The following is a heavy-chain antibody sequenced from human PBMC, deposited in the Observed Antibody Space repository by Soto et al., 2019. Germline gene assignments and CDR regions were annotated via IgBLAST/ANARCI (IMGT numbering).Heavy chain of an antibody. V-gene: IGHV1-18*01. CDR1: GYTFTTYD. CDR3: ARDPYHGLMVNAQNHYGMDV. CDR2: ISTYNGNT. D-gene: IGHD2-8*01. J-gene: IGHJ6*02. Sequence: QVQLVQSGAEVKKPGASVKVSCKASGYTFTTYDISWVRQAPGQGLEWMGRISTYNGNTNYPQSLQGRLTMTTDTSTSTAYKEVSSLKSDDTAVYYCARDPYHGLMVNAQNHYGMDVWGQGTTVTVSS.